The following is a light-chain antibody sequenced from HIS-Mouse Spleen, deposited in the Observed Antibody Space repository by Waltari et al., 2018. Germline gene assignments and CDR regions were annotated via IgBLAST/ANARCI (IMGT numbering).Light chain of an antibody. CDR1: SSDVGGYNY. CDR2: EVS. J-gene: IGLJ2*01. Sequence: QSALTQPASVSGSPGQSITISCTGTSSDVGGYNYVSWYQQHPGKAPKLMIYEVSNRPSGVSNRFSGSKSGNTASLTISGLQAEDEADYYCQAWDSSTDVVFGGGTKLTVL. CDR3: QAWDSSTDVV. V-gene: IGLV2-14*01.